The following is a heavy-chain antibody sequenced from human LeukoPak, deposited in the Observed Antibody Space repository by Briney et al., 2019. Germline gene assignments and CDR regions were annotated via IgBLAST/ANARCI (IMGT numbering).Heavy chain of an antibody. J-gene: IGHJ4*02. Sequence: PGGSLRLSCAASGFTFSSYAMHWVRQAPGKGLEWVAVISYDGSNKYYADSVKGRFTISRDNSKNTLYLQMNSLRAEDTAVYYCARDLAYYGSGRRQFGGYWGQGTLVTVSS. CDR3: ARDLAYYGSGRRQFGGY. V-gene: IGHV3-30*04. CDR1: GFTFSSYA. CDR2: ISYDGSNK. D-gene: IGHD3-10*01.